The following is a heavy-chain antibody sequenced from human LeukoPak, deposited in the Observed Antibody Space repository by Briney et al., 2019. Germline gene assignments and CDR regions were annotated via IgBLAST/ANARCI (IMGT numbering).Heavy chain of an antibody. CDR2: ISAYDGNT. CDR1: GYTFTSYG. V-gene: IGHV1-18*01. CDR3: ARVRPTTYSSGYYYVDY. J-gene: IGHJ4*02. Sequence: GASVKVSCKASGYTFTSYGISWVRQAPGQGLEWMGWISAYDGNTNYAQKLKGRVTMTTDTSTSTAYMELRSLRSDDTAVYYCARVRPTTYSSGYYYVDYWGQGTLVTVSS. D-gene: IGHD3-22*01.